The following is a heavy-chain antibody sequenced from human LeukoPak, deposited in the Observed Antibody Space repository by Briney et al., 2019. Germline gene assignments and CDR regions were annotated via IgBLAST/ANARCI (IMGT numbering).Heavy chain of an antibody. Sequence: GGSLRLSCAASGFTFSSYGMHWVRQAPGKGLEWVALIWYDGSNKYYADSVKGRFTISRDNSKNTLYLQMNSLRAEDTAVYYCARARIAAAGPFDYWGQGTLVTVSS. CDR1: GFTFSSYG. J-gene: IGHJ4*02. D-gene: IGHD6-13*01. CDR3: ARARIAAAGPFDY. CDR2: IWYDGSNK. V-gene: IGHV3-33*01.